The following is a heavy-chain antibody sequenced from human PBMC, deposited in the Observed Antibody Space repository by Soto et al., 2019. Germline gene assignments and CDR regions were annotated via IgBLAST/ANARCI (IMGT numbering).Heavy chain of an antibody. V-gene: IGHV3-7*05. CDR3: AKSLSAIPGDS. D-gene: IGHD2-2*01. CDR2: IKQDGSEI. CDR1: GFTFSSYW. Sequence: EVQLVESGGGLVQSGGSLRLSCAASGFTFSSYWMSWVRQGPGKGPEWVANIKQDGSEIYYVDSVKGRFTISRDNAESSLYLQMTSLRAEDTAVYHCAKSLSAIPGDSWGQGTLVTVSS. J-gene: IGHJ4*02.